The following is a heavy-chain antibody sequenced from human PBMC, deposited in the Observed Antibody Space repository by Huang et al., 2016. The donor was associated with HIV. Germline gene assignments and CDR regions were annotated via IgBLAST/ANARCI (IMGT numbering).Heavy chain of an antibody. CDR2: INPNSGGT. CDR1: GYTFIGNY. V-gene: IGHV1-2*02. CDR3: ARDYEDGYNTFDY. Sequence: QVQLVQSGAEVKKPGASVKVSCKASGYTFIGNYIHWVRQAPGQGLEGMGWINPNSGGTNYAQKFQGRVTMTRDTSISTAYMELNRLRSDDTAVYYCARDYEDGYNTFDYWGQGTLVTVSS. D-gene: IGHD5-12*01. J-gene: IGHJ4*02.